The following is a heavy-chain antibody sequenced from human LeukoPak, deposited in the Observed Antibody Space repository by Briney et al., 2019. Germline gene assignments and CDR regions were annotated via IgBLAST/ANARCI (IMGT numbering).Heavy chain of an antibody. CDR3: ARWYYYETSGLYYGSFDN. J-gene: IGHJ5*02. V-gene: IGHV3-23*01. CDR2: ISGSGGST. CDR1: GFTFSSYG. Sequence: PGGSLRLSCAASGFTFSSYGMSWVRQAPGKGLEWVSAISGSGGSTYYADSVKGRFTISRDNSKNTLYLQMNSLRAEDTAVYYCARWYYYETSGLYYGSFDNWGQGTLATVSS. D-gene: IGHD3-22*01.